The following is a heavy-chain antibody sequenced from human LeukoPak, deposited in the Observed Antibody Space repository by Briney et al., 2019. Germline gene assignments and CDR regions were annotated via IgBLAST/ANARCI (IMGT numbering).Heavy chain of an antibody. CDR3: GREMATRIVDY. V-gene: IGHV1-69*04. J-gene: IGHJ4*02. Sequence: GASVKVSCKASGGTFTSYAISWVRQAPGQGLEWMGRIIPILGIANYAQKFQGRVTITADKSTSTAYMELSSLRSEDTAVYYCGREMATRIVDYWGQGTLVTVSS. CDR2: IIPILGIA. CDR1: GGTFTSYA. D-gene: IGHD5-24*01.